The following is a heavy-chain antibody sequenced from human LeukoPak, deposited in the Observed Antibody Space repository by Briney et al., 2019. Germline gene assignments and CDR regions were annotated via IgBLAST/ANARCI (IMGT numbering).Heavy chain of an antibody. CDR3: AKAYYDSSGYSYYFDY. D-gene: IGHD3-22*01. CDR2: ISGSSSYL. CDR1: GFNFSSYA. J-gene: IGHJ4*02. V-gene: IGHV3-21*01. Sequence: GGSLRLSCAASGFNFSSYAMSWVRQAPGKGLEWVSSISGSSSYLYYADSVKGRFTISRDNAKNSLYLHMNSLRAEDTAVYYCAKAYYDSSGYSYYFDYWGQGTLVTVSS.